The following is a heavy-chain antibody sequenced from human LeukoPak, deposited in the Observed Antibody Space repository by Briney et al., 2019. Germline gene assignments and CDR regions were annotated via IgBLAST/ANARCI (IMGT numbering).Heavy chain of an antibody. V-gene: IGHV3-30*09. CDR1: GFSFGHYV. J-gene: IGHJ3*01. CDR2: ISYDDDNK. CDR3: ARMWLGELLFTDAFDV. D-gene: IGHD3-10*01. Sequence: GRSLRLSCAASGFSFGHYVMNWVRQAPGKGLEWVAVISYDDDNKYYADSVRGRFAISRDNSKNTLSQQMHSLTVEDTAVYYCARMWLGELLFTDAFDVWGQGTLVIVSP.